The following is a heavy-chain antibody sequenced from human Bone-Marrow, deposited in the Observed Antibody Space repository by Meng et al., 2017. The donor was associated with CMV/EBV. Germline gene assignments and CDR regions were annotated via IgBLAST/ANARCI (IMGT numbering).Heavy chain of an antibody. CDR1: GGTFSSYA. CDR2: IIPIFGTA. J-gene: IGHJ6*02. Sequence: SVKVSCKASGGTFSSYAISWVRQAPGQGLEWMGGIIPIFGTANYAQKFQGRVTITTDESTSTAYMELSSLRSEDTAGYYCARDGDYDSHFGMDVWGQGTTVTVSS. D-gene: IGHD3-3*01. V-gene: IGHV1-69*05. CDR3: ARDGDYDSHFGMDV.